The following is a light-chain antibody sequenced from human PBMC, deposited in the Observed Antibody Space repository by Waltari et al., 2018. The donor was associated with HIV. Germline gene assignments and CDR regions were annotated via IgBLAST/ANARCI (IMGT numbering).Light chain of an antibody. V-gene: IGLV3-1*01. CDR3: QAWDSSTVV. CDR2: QDS. J-gene: IGLJ2*01. Sequence: SYELTQPPSVSVSPGQTASITCPGAKLGDKYACWYQQKPGQSPVLVIYQDSKRPSGIPERFSGSNSGNTATLTISGTQAMDEADYYCQAWDSSTVVFGGGTKLTVL. CDR1: KLGDKY.